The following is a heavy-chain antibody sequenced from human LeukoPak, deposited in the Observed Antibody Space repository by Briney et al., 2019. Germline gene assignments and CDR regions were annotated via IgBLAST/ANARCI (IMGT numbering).Heavy chain of an antibody. V-gene: IGHV1-2*02. Sequence: GASVKVSCKASGYTFTGYYMHWVRQAPGQGLEWMGWINPNSGGTNYAQKFQGRVTMTRDTSISTAYMELNSRRSDDTAVYYCARRSLGVHYGLDVWGQGTTVTVSS. CDR3: ARRSLGVHYGLDV. CDR1: GYTFTGYY. CDR2: INPNSGGT. J-gene: IGHJ6*02.